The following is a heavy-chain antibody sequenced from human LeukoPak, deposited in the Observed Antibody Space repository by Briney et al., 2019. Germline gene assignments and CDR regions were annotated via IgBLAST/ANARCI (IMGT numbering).Heavy chain of an antibody. CDR1: GASFNYYY. V-gene: IGHV4-4*07. D-gene: IGHD2-21*01. J-gene: IGHJ4*02. CDR2: VYLGGST. Sequence: PSEILSLTCNVSGASFNYYYWSWIRQPAGKGLEWIGRVYLGGSTNYNPSLKSRVMMSLDKANNQFSLRLSSVTAADTAIYYCARDHCDDAACYPFDRWGQGALVTVSS. CDR3: ARDHCDDAACYPFDR.